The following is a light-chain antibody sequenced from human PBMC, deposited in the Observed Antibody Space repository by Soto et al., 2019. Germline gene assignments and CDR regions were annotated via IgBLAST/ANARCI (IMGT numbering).Light chain of an antibody. CDR1: QSVSSSY. J-gene: IGKJ3*01. V-gene: IGKV3-20*01. Sequence: EIVLTQSTGTLSFSPGERATLTCRASQSVSSSYLAWFQQKPGQAPRLLIYGASSRDTGIPDRFSGSGSGTDFTLTISRLEPEDFAVYYCQQYGNAQFTFGPGTKVDIK. CDR3: QQYGNAQFT. CDR2: GAS.